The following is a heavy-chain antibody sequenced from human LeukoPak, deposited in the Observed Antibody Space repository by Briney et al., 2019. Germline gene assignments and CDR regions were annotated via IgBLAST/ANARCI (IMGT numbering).Heavy chain of an antibody. CDR3: ASPTYSSPAGVCSAP. V-gene: IGHV1-8*01. CDR1: GYTFTSYD. D-gene: IGHD6-13*01. Sequence: ASVKVSCKVSGYTFTSYDINWVRQATGQGLEWMGWMNPNSGNTGYPQKFQGRVTMTRDTSISTAYLELSSLRSEDTAVYYCASPTYSSPAGVCSAPGGRGPLVPVP. CDR2: MNPNSGNT. J-gene: IGHJ4*02.